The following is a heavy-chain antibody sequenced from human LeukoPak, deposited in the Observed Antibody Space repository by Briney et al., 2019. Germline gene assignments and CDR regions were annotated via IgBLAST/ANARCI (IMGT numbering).Heavy chain of an antibody. Sequence: GGSLRLSCAASGFTFSSYWMHWVRQAPGKGLVWVSRINSDGSSTSYAGSVKGRFTISRDNAKNTLYLQMNSLRAEDTAVYYCAREGDYNWNYFDYWGQGTLVTVSS. J-gene: IGHJ4*02. CDR3: AREGDYNWNYFDY. CDR2: INSDGSST. CDR1: GFTFSSYW. D-gene: IGHD1-20*01. V-gene: IGHV3-74*01.